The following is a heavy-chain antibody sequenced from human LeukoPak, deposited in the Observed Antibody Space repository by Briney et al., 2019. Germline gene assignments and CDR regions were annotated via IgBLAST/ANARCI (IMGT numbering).Heavy chain of an antibody. Sequence: SQTLSLTCTVSGGSISSGSYYWSWIRPPAGKGLEWIGRIYTSGSTNYNPSLKSRVTISVDTSKNQFSLKLSSVAAADTAVYYCARGSSGYYPYYFDYWGQGTLVTVSS. J-gene: IGHJ4*02. CDR3: ARGSSGYYPYYFDY. V-gene: IGHV4-61*02. CDR2: IYTSGST. CDR1: GGSISSGSYY. D-gene: IGHD3-22*01.